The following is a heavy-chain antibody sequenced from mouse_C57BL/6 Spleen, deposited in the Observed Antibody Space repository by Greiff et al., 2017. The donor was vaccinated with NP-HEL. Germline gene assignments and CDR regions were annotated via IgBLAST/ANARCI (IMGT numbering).Heavy chain of an antibody. Sequence: VQLQQSGPGLVQPSQSLSITCTVSGFSLTSYGVHWVRQSPGKGLEWLGVIWSGGSKDYNAAFISSLSISKDNSKRQFFFKMNSLQADDIAIYYCARNERELRYYAMDYWGQGTSVTVSS. V-gene: IGHV2-2*01. J-gene: IGHJ4*01. CDR1: GFSLTSYG. CDR2: IWSGGSK. CDR3: ARNERELRYYAMDY.